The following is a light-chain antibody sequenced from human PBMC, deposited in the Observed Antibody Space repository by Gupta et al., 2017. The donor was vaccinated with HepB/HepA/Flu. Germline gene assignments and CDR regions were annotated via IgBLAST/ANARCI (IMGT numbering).Light chain of an antibody. CDR2: DAS. J-gene: IGKJ4*02. Sequence: DIQMTQSPSSLSASVGDRVTITCRASQDISSYLAWFQQKPGKAPKSLIYDASSLQSGVPSRFSGSGSGTDFTLIISSIKTEDLATYSCYQYRPYPRTFGGGTKVEIK. CDR1: QDISSY. CDR3: YQYRPYPRT. V-gene: IGKV1-16*01.